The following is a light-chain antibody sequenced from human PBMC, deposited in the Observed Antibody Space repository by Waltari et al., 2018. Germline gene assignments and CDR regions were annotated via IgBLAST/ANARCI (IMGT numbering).Light chain of an antibody. V-gene: IGKV1-16*02. Sequence: DIQMTQSPSSLSVSVGDRVTITCRASHDIGNYLAWFQQKPGESPKCLIYGASNSRSGVPSKFSGSGSGTYFTLTISSLQPEDFGSYYCQQYKTYPRTFGQGTRVE. J-gene: IGKJ1*01. CDR2: GAS. CDR1: HDIGNY. CDR3: QQYKTYPRT.